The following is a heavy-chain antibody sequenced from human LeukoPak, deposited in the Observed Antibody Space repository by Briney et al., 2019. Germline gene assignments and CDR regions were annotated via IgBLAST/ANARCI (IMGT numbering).Heavy chain of an antibody. CDR1: GFTFSSYG. J-gene: IGHJ4*02. CDR3: ANSAAVGTFY. V-gene: IGHV3-23*01. D-gene: IGHD6-13*01. Sequence: PGGTLRLSCAASGFTFSSYGMSWVRQAPAKGLEWVSAISGSGGSTYYADSVKGRFTISRDNSKNTLYLQMNSLRAEDTAVYYCANSAAVGTFYWGQGTLVTVSS. CDR2: ISGSGGST.